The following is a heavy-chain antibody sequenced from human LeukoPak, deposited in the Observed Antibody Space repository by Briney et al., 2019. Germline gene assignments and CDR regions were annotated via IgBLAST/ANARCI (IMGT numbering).Heavy chain of an antibody. CDR1: GFTFGDFA. CDR2: IRGKPYGGTT. V-gene: IGHV3-49*03. J-gene: IGHJ4*02. CDR3: TLIFAY. D-gene: IGHD2-8*01. Sequence: PGGSLRLSCTVSGFTFGDFAMSWFRQAPGKGLEWVSFIRGKPYGGTTEYAASVKGRFTISRDDSKSIAYLQMGSLKTEDTAMYYCTLIFAYWGQGTLVTVSS.